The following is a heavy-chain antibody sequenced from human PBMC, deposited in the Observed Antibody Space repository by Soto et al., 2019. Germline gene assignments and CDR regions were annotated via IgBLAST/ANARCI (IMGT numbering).Heavy chain of an antibody. D-gene: IGHD6-19*01. CDR2: ISGSGGST. Sequence: ETLCLTCTVSGGSLSSSSCYWGWVRQAPGKGLEWVSAISGSGGSTYYADSVKGRFTISRDNSKNTLYLQMNSLGAEDTAVYYCAKIPRLIAVAPGMFYFDYWGQGTLVTVSS. CDR1: GGSLSSSSCY. V-gene: IGHV3-23*01. J-gene: IGHJ4*02. CDR3: AKIPRLIAVAPGMFYFDY.